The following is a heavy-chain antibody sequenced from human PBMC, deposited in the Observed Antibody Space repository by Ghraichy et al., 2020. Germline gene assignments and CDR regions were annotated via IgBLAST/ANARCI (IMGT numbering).Heavy chain of an antibody. CDR3: ARDVETDQTVLGLLGLSNYYYAMDV. CDR2: ISAYSSNT. D-gene: IGHD3-3*01. CDR1: GYDFRAHV. J-gene: IGHJ6*02. V-gene: IGHV1-18*04. Sequence: ASVKVSYTTSGYDFRAHVISCVRLVPGQGLKRVGWISAYSSNTHYAQRFQDRVTMTTDASTLTATMELRRLRFDDTAVYYCARDVETDQTVLGLLGLSNYYYAMDVWGQGTSVAVSS.